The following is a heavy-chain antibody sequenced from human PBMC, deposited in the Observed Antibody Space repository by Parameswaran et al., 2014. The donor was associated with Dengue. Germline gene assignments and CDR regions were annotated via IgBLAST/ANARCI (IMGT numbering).Heavy chain of an antibody. Sequence: QMPGKGLEWVANIKQRGSEKNYVDSVKGRFTISRDDAKNSLYLEMNSLRAEDTAVYYCAREYSESGGLDIWGQGTMVTVSS. J-gene: IGHJ3*02. CDR3: AREYSESGGLDI. CDR2: IKQRGSEK. V-gene: IGHV3-7*01. D-gene: IGHD2-15*01.